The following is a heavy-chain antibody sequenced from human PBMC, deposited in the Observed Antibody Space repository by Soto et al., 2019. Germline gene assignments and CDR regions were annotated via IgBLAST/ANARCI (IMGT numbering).Heavy chain of an antibody. V-gene: IGHV3-23*01. CDR2: ISNTGGGT. CDR1: GFIFSNYA. Sequence: GGSLRLSCAASGFIFSNYAMNWVRQAPGMGLEWVATISNTGGGTYYADSVKGRFTISRDNSKNTLYLQMSSLRVEDTAVYYCAKDRLAGNFDYWGQGTQVTVSS. CDR3: AKDRLAGNFDY. J-gene: IGHJ4*02.